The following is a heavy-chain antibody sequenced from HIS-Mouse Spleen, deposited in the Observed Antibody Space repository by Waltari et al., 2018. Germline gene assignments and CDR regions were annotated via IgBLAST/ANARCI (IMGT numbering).Heavy chain of an antibody. V-gene: IGHV4-39*07. J-gene: IGHJ4*02. D-gene: IGHD6-6*01. CDR3: ASRYSSSSQFGY. CDR2: IYYSGST. Sequence: QLQLQESGPGLVKPSETLSLTCTVSGGSISSSSYYWGWIRQPPGKGLEWIGSIYYSGSTYSHPSLKSRVTISVDTSKNQFSLKLSSVTAADTAVYYCASRYSSSSQFGYWGQGTLVTVSS. CDR1: GGSISSSSYY.